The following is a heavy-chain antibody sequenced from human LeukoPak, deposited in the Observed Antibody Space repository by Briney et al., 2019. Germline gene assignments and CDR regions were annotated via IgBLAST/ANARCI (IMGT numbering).Heavy chain of an antibody. D-gene: IGHD2-15*01. CDR2: ISGSGGST. CDR1: GFTFSSYA. V-gene: IGHV3-23*01. Sequence: GGSLRLSCAASGFTFSSYAMSWVRQAPGKGLEWVSGISGSGGSTYYADSVQGRFTISRDNSKNTVYLQMNSLRAEDTAVYYCAKGSGSSCYSPCDYWGQGILVTVSS. J-gene: IGHJ4*02. CDR3: AKGSGSSCYSPCDY.